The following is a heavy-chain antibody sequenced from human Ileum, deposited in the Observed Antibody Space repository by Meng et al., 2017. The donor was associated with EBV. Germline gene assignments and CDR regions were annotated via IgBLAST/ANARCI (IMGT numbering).Heavy chain of an antibody. D-gene: IGHD4-17*01. V-gene: IGHV4-34*01. J-gene: IGHJ4*02. Sequence: QLEQWGARMLKPSETRAHTCAGDGGSFSGQYWTRIRQPPGQGLEWIGDNKHSGSTNYNPSLQSRVTISLDTSKNQFSLKLISVTAADTAVYYCARGRGYGDYGSLYWGQGTLVTVSS. CDR1: GGSFSGQY. CDR3: ARGRGYGDYGSLY. CDR2: NKHSGST.